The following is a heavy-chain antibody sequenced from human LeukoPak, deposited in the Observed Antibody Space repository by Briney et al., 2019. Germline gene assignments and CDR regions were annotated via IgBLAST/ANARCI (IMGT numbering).Heavy chain of an antibody. CDR1: GFTVSSNY. D-gene: IGHD2-15*01. CDR2: ISGSGGST. J-gene: IGHJ6*03. CDR3: AKVMPPGRILFYSYYMDV. Sequence: GGSLRLSCAASGFTVSSNYMSWVRQAPGKGLEWVSAISGSGGSTYYADSVKGRFTISRDKSKNTLSLQMNSLRVEDTAVYYCAKVMPPGRILFYSYYMDVWGRGTTVTVSS. V-gene: IGHV3-23*01.